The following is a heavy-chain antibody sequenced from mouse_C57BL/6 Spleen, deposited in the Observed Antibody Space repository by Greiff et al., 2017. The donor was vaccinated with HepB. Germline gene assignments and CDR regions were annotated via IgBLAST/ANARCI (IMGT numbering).Heavy chain of an antibody. V-gene: IGHV1-62-2*01. Sequence: VQLQQSGAELVKPGASVKLSCKASGYTFTEYTIHWVKQRSGQGLEWIGWFYPGSGSIKYNEKFKDKATLTADKSSSTDYMELSRLTSEDSAVYFCARDEDPDYYGSSPWFAYWGQGTLVTVSA. CDR3: ARDEDPDYYGSSPWFAY. D-gene: IGHD1-1*01. CDR2: FYPGSGSI. CDR1: GYTFTEYT. J-gene: IGHJ3*01.